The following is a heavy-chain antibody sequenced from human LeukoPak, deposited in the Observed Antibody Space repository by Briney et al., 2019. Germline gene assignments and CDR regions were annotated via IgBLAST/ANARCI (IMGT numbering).Heavy chain of an antibody. CDR2: ITHDGINQ. D-gene: IGHD2-2*01. Sequence: GGSLRLSCATSAFTFSHYGMHWVRQAPGKGLGWVAFITHDGINQYYADSVQGRFTISRDNSKNTLYLQMNSLRPEDTAVYFCAKDGEWKIEVPDYWGRGTLVTVSS. CDR3: AKDGEWKIEVPDY. CDR1: AFTFSHYG. J-gene: IGHJ4*02. V-gene: IGHV3-30*02.